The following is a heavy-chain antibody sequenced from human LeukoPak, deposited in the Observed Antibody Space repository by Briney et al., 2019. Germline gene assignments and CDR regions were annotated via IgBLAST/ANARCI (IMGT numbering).Heavy chain of an antibody. D-gene: IGHD6-19*01. CDR3: ARHASVDGNWPRPLDY. CDR2: IYYSGST. J-gene: IGHJ4*02. Sequence: SETLSLTCAVSGGSISSSPYHWGWIRQPPGKGLEWIGNIYYSGSTYYNPSLKTRVTISVDTSKNQFSLKLTSVTAADTAVYYCARHASVDGNWPRPLDYWGQGSLVTVSS. CDR1: GGSISSSPYH. V-gene: IGHV4-39*01.